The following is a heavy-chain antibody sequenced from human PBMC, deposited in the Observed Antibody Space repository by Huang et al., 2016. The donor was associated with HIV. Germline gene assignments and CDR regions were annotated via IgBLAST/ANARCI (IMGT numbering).Heavy chain of an antibody. CDR2: MNPDTGNT. D-gene: IGHD4-17*01. CDR1: GYTFTNYD. Sequence: QVHLVQSGAEVKKPGASVKVSCKASGYTFTNYDFNWVRQAPGRGLEWMGWMNPDTGNTGLAQSFQGRVTRTRKTSITTAYMELTSLTSEDTAVYYCARSAYGDFDYWGLGTLVIVSS. V-gene: IGHV1-8*02. CDR3: ARSAYGDFDY. J-gene: IGHJ4*02.